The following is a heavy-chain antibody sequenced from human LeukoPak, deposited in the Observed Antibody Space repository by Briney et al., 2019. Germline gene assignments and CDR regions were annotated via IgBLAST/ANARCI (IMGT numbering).Heavy chain of an antibody. Sequence: GGSLRLSCAASGFIFSNYGMHWVRQAPGKGLEWVAVIAYDGSNEYYAEFVKGRLTISRDNSKNTLYLQMYSLRAEDTAVYFCAKDQGIAVAGTDDAFDIWGQGTRVTVSS. V-gene: IGHV3-30*18. D-gene: IGHD6-19*01. J-gene: IGHJ3*02. CDR1: GFIFSNYG. CDR3: AKDQGIAVAGTDDAFDI. CDR2: IAYDGSNE.